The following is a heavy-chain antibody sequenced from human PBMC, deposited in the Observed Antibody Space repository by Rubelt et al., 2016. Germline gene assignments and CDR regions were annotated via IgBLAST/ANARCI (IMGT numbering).Heavy chain of an antibody. Sequence: QLQESGPGLVKPSETLSLTCSVSGGSISSSSYYWGWIRQPPGKGLEWIGSVYYSGSTCYNPSLKSRVTISVDTSKNQFSLNLISMTAADTAVYYCARDGRGSGNFDYWGQGTLVTVSS. CDR1: GGSISSSSYY. V-gene: IGHV4-39*07. CDR2: VYYSGST. J-gene: IGHJ4*02. CDR3: ARDGRGSGNFDY. D-gene: IGHD3-10*01.